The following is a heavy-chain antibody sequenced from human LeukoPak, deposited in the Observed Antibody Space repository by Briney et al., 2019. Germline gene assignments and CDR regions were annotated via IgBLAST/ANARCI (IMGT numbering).Heavy chain of an antibody. CDR1: GDSVSSNSAA. V-gene: IGHV6-1*01. D-gene: IGHD3-10*01. CDR3: AKNGHGSGSYYPRTKYYFDY. CDR2: TYYRSKWYN. Sequence: SETLSLTCAISGDSVSSNSAAWNWIRQSPSRGLEWLGRTYYRSKWYNDYAVSVRSRVTITPDTSKNQFSLQLNSVTPEDTAVYYCAKNGHGSGSYYPRTKYYFDYWGQGTLVTVSS. J-gene: IGHJ4*02.